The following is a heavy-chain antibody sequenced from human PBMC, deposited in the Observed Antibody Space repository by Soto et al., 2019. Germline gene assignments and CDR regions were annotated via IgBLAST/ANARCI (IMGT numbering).Heavy chain of an antibody. D-gene: IGHD6-6*01. J-gene: IGHJ4*02. Sequence: SQTLSLTCAIYGDSVSSNSAAWNWIRQSPSRGLEWLGRTYYRSKWYNDYAVSVTSRITINLDTSKNQFSLQLNSVTPVDTAVYYCARDSSYREYSRSSGLDYLGQGSLVTVS. CDR3: ARDSSYREYSRSSGLDY. CDR2: TYYRSKWYN. CDR1: GDSVSSNSAA. V-gene: IGHV6-1*01.